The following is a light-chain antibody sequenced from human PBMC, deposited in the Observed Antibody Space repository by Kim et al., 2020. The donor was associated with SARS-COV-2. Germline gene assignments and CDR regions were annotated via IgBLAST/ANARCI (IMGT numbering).Light chain of an antibody. CDR2: GNT. V-gene: IGLV1-40*01. CDR3: QSSDGTMSFWV. Sequence: RVAIPCTGTSSNIGAGYEVHWYQQLPGTAPKLLIYGNTNRPSGVPDRFSASKSGSSASLTITGLQAEDEADYYCQSSDGTMSFWVFGGGTQLTVL. CDR1: SSNIGAGYE. J-gene: IGLJ3*02.